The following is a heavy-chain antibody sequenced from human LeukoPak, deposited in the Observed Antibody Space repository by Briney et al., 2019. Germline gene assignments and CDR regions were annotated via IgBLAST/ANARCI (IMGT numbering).Heavy chain of an antibody. CDR1: GFTVSSNY. D-gene: IGHD2-2*01. J-gene: IGHJ4*02. CDR2: IYSGGST. Sequence: GGSLRLSCAASGFTVSSNYMSWVRQAPGKGLEWVSVIYSGGSTYYADSVKGRFTISRDNSKNTLYLQMNSLRAEDTAVYYCARAEGYCSSTSCYWGPPDYWGQGTLVTVSS. V-gene: IGHV3-53*05. CDR3: ARAEGYCSSTSCYWGPPDY.